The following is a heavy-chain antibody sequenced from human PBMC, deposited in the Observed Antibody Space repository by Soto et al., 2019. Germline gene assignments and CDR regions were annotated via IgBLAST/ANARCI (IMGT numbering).Heavy chain of an antibody. CDR1: GGSISSGAYY. Sequence: QVQLQESGPGLVTPSQSLSLTCTVSGGSISSGAYYWRWIRQHPGRGLEWIGHISYRGNTDYNPSLESRGAISLDTPRNQFSLKLRSVSAADTAVYYCAASSNADFCDYWGQGALVTFSA. V-gene: IGHV4-31*03. CDR3: AASSNADFCDY. D-gene: IGHD1-26*01. J-gene: IGHJ4*02. CDR2: ISYRGNT.